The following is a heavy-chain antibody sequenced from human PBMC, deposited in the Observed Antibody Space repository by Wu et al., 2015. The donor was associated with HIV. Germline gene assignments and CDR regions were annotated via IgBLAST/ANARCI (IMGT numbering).Heavy chain of an antibody. CDR2: IIPVFRTA. Sequence: QVQLVQSGTEVKKPGSSVKVSCKASGDTFNIYTINWVRQAPGQGLEWMGGIIPVFRTANYAQKFQGRVTITTDESTSSAYMELTSLNSEDTAVYYCARGLAAPGNFRENRFDPWGQGTLVIVSS. J-gene: IGHJ5*02. D-gene: IGHD6-13*01. V-gene: IGHV1-69*05. CDR3: ARGLAAPGNFRENRFDP. CDR1: GDTFNIYT.